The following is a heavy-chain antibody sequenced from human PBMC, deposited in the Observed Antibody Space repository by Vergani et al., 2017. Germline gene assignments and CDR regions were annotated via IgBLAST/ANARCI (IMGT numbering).Heavy chain of an antibody. J-gene: IGHJ4*02. CDR3: VRRPFDY. CDR2: INPNSGGK. V-gene: IGHV1-2*04. D-gene: IGHD6-25*01. CDR1: GYTFTGYY. Sequence: QVQLVQSGAEVKKPGASVKVSCKASGYTFTGYYMHWVRQAPGQGLEWMGWINPNSGGKNYAQKSQGWVTMTRDTSSSTAYMELSRLRSDDTAVYYCVRRPFDYWGQGTLVTVSS.